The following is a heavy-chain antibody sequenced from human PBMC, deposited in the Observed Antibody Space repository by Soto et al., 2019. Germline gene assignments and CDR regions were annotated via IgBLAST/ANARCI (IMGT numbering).Heavy chain of an antibody. Sequence: EVQLVESGGGLVKPGESLRLSCAASGFTFSNYEMNWVRQAPGKGLEWISYIGRSPSDTYYADSLKGRFTISRDNAKNSLYLQMNSLEDEDTAVYFCARDLNWAFDYWGQGILVTVSS. J-gene: IGHJ4*02. V-gene: IGHV3-48*03. CDR3: ARDLNWAFDY. CDR1: GFTFSNYE. CDR2: IGRSPSDT. D-gene: IGHD3-16*01.